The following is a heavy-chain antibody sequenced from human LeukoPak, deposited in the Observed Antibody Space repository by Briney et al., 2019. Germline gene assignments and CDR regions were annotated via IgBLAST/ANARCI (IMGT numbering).Heavy chain of an antibody. D-gene: IGHD1-26*01. V-gene: IGHV3-23*01. CDR2: INNSGGST. CDR3: ARKYSGTSPFDY. CDR1: GLTLNNYA. Sequence: GSLRLSCGGFGLTLNNYAMMWVRPAPGKGLEGVSIINNSGGSTYYADSVKGRFTISRDLSKNTLYLQMNSLRAEDTALYYCARKYSGTSPFDYWGQGTLVTVSS. J-gene: IGHJ4*02.